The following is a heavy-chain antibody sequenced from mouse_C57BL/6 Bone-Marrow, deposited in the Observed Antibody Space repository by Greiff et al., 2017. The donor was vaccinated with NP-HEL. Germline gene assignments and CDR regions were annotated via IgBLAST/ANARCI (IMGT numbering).Heavy chain of an antibody. D-gene: IGHD1-1*01. J-gene: IGHJ1*03. CDR2: IYPRSGNT. Sequence: QVQLQQSGAELARTGASVKLSCKASGYTFTSYGISWVKQRNGQGLEWIGEIYPRSGNTYYNEKFKGKATLTADKSSSTAYMELRSLTSEDSAVYFCARELLLYWYFDVWGTGTTVTVSS. CDR3: ARELLLYWYFDV. CDR1: GYTFTSYG. V-gene: IGHV1-81*01.